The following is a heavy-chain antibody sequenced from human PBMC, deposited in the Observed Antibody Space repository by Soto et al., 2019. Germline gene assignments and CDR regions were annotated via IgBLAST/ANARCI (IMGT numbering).Heavy chain of an antibody. CDR3: ARVGDSSGSGDAFDI. CDR2: TYYRSKWYN. V-gene: IGHV6-1*01. CDR1: WESVSSNSAA. J-gene: IGHJ3*02. D-gene: IGHD3-22*01. Sequence: PSQTLSLTCAIYWESVSSNSAAWNWVRQSPSRGLEWLGRTYYRSKWYNDYAVSVKSRITINPDTSKNQFSLQLNSVTPEDTAVYYCARVGDSSGSGDAFDIWGQGTMVTVSS.